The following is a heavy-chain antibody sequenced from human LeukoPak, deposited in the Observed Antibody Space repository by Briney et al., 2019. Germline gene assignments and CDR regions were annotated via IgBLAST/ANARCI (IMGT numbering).Heavy chain of an antibody. CDR2: ISAYNGNT. CDR1: GYTFTGYY. CDR3: ARGGTGTSGPPWFDP. J-gene: IGHJ5*02. Sequence: ASVKVSCKASGYTFTGYYMHWVRQAPGQGLEWMGWISAYNGNTNYAQKLQGRVTMTTDTSTSTAYMELRSLRSDDTAVYYCARGGTGTSGPPWFDPWGQGTLVTVSS. D-gene: IGHD1-7*01. V-gene: IGHV1-18*04.